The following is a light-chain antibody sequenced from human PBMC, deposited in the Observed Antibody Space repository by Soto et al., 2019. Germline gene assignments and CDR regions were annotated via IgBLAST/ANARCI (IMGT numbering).Light chain of an antibody. CDR1: QGISSY. Sequence: DIQLTQSPSFLSASVGDRVTITYRASQGISSYLAWYQQKPGKAPKLLIYAASTLQSGVPSRFSGSGSGTEFTLTISSLQPEDFATYYCQQYNTYPITFGQGTRLEN. J-gene: IGKJ5*01. CDR3: QQYNTYPIT. V-gene: IGKV1-9*01. CDR2: AAS.